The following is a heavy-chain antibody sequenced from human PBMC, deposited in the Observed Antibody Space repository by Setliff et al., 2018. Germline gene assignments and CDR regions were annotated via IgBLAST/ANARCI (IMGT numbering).Heavy chain of an antibody. Sequence: SGLTFNSYAMSWVRQAPGKGLEWVSTVSVSGDNTYYTDSVKGRFTTSRDNSKNTLSLQMSSLRTEDTAIYFCAGQGPIFGSGLIPGFDQWGQGTMVTSPQ. V-gene: IGHV3-23*01. D-gene: IGHD3-3*01. CDR1: GLTFNSYA. CDR3: AGQGPIFGSGLIPGFDQ. CDR2: VSVSGDNT. J-gene: IGHJ4*02.